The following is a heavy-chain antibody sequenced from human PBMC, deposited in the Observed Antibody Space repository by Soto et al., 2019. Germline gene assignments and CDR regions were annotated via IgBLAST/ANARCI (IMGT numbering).Heavy chain of an antibody. D-gene: IGHD3-3*01. CDR2: IIPIFGTA. J-gene: IGHJ4*02. V-gene: IGHV1-69*06. CDR1: GGTFSSYA. CDR3: ARDGRSITIFGVAQRFDY. Sequence: SVKVSCKASGGTFSSYAISWVRQAPGQGLEWMGGIIPIFGTANYAQKFQDRVTITADKSTSTAYMELSSLRSEDTAVYYCARDGRSITIFGVAQRFDYWGQGTLVTVSS.